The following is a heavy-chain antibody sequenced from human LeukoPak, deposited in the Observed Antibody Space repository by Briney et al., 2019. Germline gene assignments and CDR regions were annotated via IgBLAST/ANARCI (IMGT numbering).Heavy chain of an antibody. Sequence: GGSLRLSCAASGFTFSSYAMSWVRQAPGKGLEWVSAISGSGGSTYYADSVKGRFTISRDNSKNTLYLQMNSLRAEDTAVYYRARDHGDYVPFDYWGQGTLVTVSS. CDR3: ARDHGDYVPFDY. CDR2: ISGSGGST. CDR1: GFTFSSYA. D-gene: IGHD4-17*01. V-gene: IGHV3-23*01. J-gene: IGHJ4*02.